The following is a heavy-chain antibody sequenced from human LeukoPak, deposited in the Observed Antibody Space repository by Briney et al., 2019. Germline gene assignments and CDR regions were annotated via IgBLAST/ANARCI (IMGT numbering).Heavy chain of an antibody. Sequence: VASVKVSCKVSGYTLTELSMHWVRQAPGKGLEWVGGFDPEDGETIYAQKFQGRVTMTEDTSTDTAYMELSSLRSEDTAVYYCATVPPTVGATTTYFDYWGQGTLVTVSS. CDR2: FDPEDGET. V-gene: IGHV1-24*01. CDR3: ATVPPTVGATTTYFDY. CDR1: GYTLTELS. J-gene: IGHJ4*02. D-gene: IGHD1-26*01.